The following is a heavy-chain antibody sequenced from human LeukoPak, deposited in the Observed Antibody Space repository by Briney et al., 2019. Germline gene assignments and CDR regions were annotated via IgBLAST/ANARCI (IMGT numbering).Heavy chain of an antibody. CDR2: INPNSGGT. Sequence: ASVKVSCKASGYTFTGYYMHWVRQAPGQGLEWMGWINPNSGGTNYAQKFQGRVTMTRDTSISTAYMELSRLRSDDTAVYYCPRDPASDTAMGVCWGQGTLVTVSS. V-gene: IGHV1-2*02. D-gene: IGHD5-18*01. CDR3: PRDPASDTAMGVC. CDR1: GYTFTGYY. J-gene: IGHJ4*02.